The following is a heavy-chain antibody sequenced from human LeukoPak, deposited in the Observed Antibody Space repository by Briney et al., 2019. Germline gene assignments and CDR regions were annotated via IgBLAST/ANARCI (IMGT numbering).Heavy chain of an antibody. D-gene: IGHD3-3*01. V-gene: IGHV4-39*01. CDR1: GGSISSSGYY. J-gene: IGHJ4*02. CDR3: ARLPGNYDFWSGYYTYDYFDY. Sequence: SETLSLTCTVSGGSISSSGYYWGWIRQPPGKGLEWIGSIYYSGSTYYNPSLKSRVTISVDTSKNQFSLKLSSVTAADTAVYYCARLPGNYDFWSGYYTYDYFDYWGQGTLVTVSS. CDR2: IYYSGST.